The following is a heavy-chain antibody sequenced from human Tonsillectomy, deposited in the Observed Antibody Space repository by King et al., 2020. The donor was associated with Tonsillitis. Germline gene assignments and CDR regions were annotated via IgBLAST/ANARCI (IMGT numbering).Heavy chain of an antibody. CDR3: AKFRDSSGWYGGNYFDY. Sequence: VQLVESGGGLVQPGGSLRLSCAASGFTFSSYAMSWVRQAPGKGLEWVSAISGSGGSTYYADSVKGRFTISRDNSKNTLYLQMNSLRAEETAVYYCAKFRDSSGWYGGNYFDYWGQGTLVTVSS. D-gene: IGHD6-19*01. J-gene: IGHJ4*02. V-gene: IGHV3-23*04. CDR2: ISGSGGST. CDR1: GFTFSSYA.